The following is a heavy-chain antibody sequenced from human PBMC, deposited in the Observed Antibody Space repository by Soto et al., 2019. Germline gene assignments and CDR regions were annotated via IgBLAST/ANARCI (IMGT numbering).Heavy chain of an antibody. D-gene: IGHD4-17*01. CDR1: GFTFDDYA. CDR3: AKDHSYGYLPTGFFDY. J-gene: IGHJ4*02. CDR2: ISWNSGSI. Sequence: EVQLVESGGGLVQPGRSLRLSCAASGFTFDDYAMHWVRQAPGKGLEWVSGISWNSGSIGYADSVKGRFTISIDNAKNSLYLQKNSLRAEDTALYYCAKDHSYGYLPTGFFDYWGQGTLVTASS. V-gene: IGHV3-9*01.